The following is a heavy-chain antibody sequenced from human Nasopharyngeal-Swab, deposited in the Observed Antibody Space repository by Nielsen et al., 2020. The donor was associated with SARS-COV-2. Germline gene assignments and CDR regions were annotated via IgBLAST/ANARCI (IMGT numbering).Heavy chain of an antibody. CDR1: GASITSSY. CDR2: TSYSGKN. J-gene: IGHJ5*02. V-gene: IGHV4-59*01. D-gene: IGHD3-10*01. CDR3: ARDLYASGSYGWFDP. Sequence: SETLSLTCTVSGASITSSYWTWIRQSPGKGLEWVAPTSYSGKNSYNPSLLTRLTISIDTSRNQVSLKLKSVTAADTALYYCARDLYASGSYGWFDPWGQGTLVTVSS.